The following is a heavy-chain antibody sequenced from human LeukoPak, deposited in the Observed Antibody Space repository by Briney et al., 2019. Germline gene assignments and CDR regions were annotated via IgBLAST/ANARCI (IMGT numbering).Heavy chain of an antibody. CDR1: GGSISSYY. J-gene: IGHJ6*03. Sequence: SETLSLTCTVSGGSISSYYWSWIRQPPGKGLEWIGYIYYSGSTNYNPSLKSRVTISVDTSKNQFSLKLSSVTAADTAVYYCARSYYDILTGYRASYYMDVWDKGTTVTISS. CDR3: ARSYYDILTGYRASYYMDV. V-gene: IGHV4-59*01. D-gene: IGHD3-9*01. CDR2: IYYSGST.